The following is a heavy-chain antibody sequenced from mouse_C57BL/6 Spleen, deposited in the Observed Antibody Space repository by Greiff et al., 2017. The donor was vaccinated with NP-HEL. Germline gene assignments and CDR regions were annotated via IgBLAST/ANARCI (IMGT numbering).Heavy chain of an antibody. V-gene: IGHV3-6*01. Sequence: VQLKESGPGLVKPSQSLSLTCSVTGYSITSGYYWNWIRQFPGNKLEWMGYISYDGSNNYNPSLKNRISITRDTSKNQFFLKLNSVTTEDTATYYCARDYYGSLAWFAYWGQGTLVTVSA. D-gene: IGHD1-1*01. CDR3: ARDYYGSLAWFAY. CDR1: GYSITSGYY. J-gene: IGHJ3*01. CDR2: ISYDGSN.